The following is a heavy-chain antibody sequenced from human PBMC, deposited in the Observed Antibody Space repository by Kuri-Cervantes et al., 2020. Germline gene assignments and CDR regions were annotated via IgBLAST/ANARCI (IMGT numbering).Heavy chain of an antibody. Sequence: GGSLRLSCAASGFTVSSNYMSWVHQAPGKGLKGVSVIYSGGSTYYADSVKGRFTISRDNSENTLYLQMNSLRAEDTAMYYCARDRVVGGTDWGQGTLVTVSS. CDR3: ARDRVVGGTD. V-gene: IGHV3-53*01. D-gene: IGHD1-26*01. J-gene: IGHJ4*02. CDR2: IYSGGST. CDR1: GFTVSSNY.